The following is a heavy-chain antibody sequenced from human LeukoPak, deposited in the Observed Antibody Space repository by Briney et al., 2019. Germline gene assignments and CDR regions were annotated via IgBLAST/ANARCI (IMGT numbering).Heavy chain of an antibody. CDR1: GFTFSSYG. J-gene: IGHJ4*02. Sequence: GRSLRLSCAASGFTFSSYGMHWVRQAPGKGLEWVAVISYDGSNKYYADSVKGRFTISRDNSKNTLYLQMNSLRAEDTAVYYCAKDSWGEQQLYPHFDYWGQGTLVTVSS. V-gene: IGHV3-30*18. CDR3: AKDSWGEQQLYPHFDY. CDR2: ISYDGSNK. D-gene: IGHD6-13*01.